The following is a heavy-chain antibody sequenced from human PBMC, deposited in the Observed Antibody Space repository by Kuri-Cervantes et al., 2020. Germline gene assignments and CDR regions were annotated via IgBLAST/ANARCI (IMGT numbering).Heavy chain of an antibody. CDR1: GFTFSSYS. CDR2: ISSSSSTI. V-gene: IGHV3-48*02. Sequence: LSLTCAASGFTFSSYSMNWVRQAPGKGLEWVSYISSSSSTIYYADSVKGRFTISRDNAKNSLYLQMNSLRDEDTAVYYCARDARVRGVIITTSDYWGQGTLVTVSS. D-gene: IGHD3-10*01. CDR3: ARDARVRGVIITTSDY. J-gene: IGHJ4*02.